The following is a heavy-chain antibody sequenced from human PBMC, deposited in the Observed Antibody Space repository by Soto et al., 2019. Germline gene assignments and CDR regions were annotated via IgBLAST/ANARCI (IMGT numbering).Heavy chain of an antibody. Sequence: ASVKVSCKASGYTFTSYGISWVRQAPGQGLEWMGWISAYNGNTNYAQKLQGRVTMTTDTSTSTAYMELRSLRSDDTAVYYCARSPVLTYYDILTGYYLGNWFDPWGQGTLVTVSS. D-gene: IGHD3-9*01. J-gene: IGHJ5*02. CDR2: ISAYNGNT. V-gene: IGHV1-18*01. CDR3: ARSPVLTYYDILTGYYLGNWFDP. CDR1: GYTFTSYG.